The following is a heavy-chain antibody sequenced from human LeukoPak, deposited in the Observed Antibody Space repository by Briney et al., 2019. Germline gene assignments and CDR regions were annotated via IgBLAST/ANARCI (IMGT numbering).Heavy chain of an antibody. Sequence: GGSLRLSCAASGFTFSGYAMSWVRQAPGKGLEWVSAISGSGGSTYYADSVKGRFTISRDNSKNTLYLQMNSLRAEDTAVYYCAKVGYYGSVLDYWGQGTLVTVSS. CDR2: ISGSGGST. J-gene: IGHJ4*02. V-gene: IGHV3-23*01. D-gene: IGHD3-10*01. CDR1: GFTFSGYA. CDR3: AKVGYYGSVLDY.